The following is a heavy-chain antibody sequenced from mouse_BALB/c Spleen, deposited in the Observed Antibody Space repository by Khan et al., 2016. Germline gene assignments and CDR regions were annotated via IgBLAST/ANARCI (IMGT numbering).Heavy chain of an antibody. V-gene: IGHV9-3*02. J-gene: IGHJ3*01. CDR1: GYTFTNYG. CDR2: INTNTGEP. CDR3: AEDYYGSNWFAY. D-gene: IGHD1-1*01. Sequence: QIQLVQSGPELKKPGETVKISCKASGYTFTNYGMNWVKQAPGKGLKWMDWINTNTGEPPYAEEFKGRFAFPLETSASTAYLQSNNLKNEDTATYFCAEDYYGSNWFAYWGQGTLVTVAA.